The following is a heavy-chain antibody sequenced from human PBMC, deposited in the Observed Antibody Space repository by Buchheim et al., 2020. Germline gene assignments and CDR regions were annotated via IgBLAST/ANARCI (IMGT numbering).Heavy chain of an antibody. CDR1: GFTFSSYA. CDR2: ISGSGGST. V-gene: IGHV3-23*01. J-gene: IGHJ4*02. CDR3: AKDFNRYDFWSGYYWPY. D-gene: IGHD3-3*01. Sequence: EVQLLESGGGLVQPGGSLRLSCAASGFTFSSYAMSWVRQAPGKGLEWVSAISGSGGSTYYADSVKGRFTISRDNSKHTLYLQMNSLRAEDTAVYYCAKDFNRYDFWSGYYWPYWGQGTL.